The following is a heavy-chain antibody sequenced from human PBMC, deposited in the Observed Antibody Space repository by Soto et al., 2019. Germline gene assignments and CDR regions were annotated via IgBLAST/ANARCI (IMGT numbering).Heavy chain of an antibody. J-gene: IGHJ4*02. CDR1: GYTFTGYY. CDR2: INPNSGGT. Sequence: QVQLVQSGAEVKKPGASVKVSCKASGYTFTGYYMHWVRQAPGQGLEWMGGINPNSGGTNYAQKFQGWVTMTRDTSISTAYMELSRLRSDDTAVYYCARAVYCSGGSCANFDYWGQGTLVTVSS. CDR3: ARAVYCSGGSCANFDY. D-gene: IGHD2-15*01. V-gene: IGHV1-2*04.